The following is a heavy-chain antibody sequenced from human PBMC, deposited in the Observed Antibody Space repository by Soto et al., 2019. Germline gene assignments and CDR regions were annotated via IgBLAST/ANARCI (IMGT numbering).Heavy chain of an antibody. J-gene: IGHJ6*02. D-gene: IGHD1-26*01. V-gene: IGHV3-30-3*01. CDR1: GFTFSSYA. CDR3: AREDIVGATYYYYYYGMDV. Sequence: PGGSLRLSCAASGFTFSSYAMHWVRQAPGKGLEWVAVISYDGSNKYYADSVKGRFTISRDNSKNTLYLQMNSLRAEDTAVYYCAREDIVGATYYYYYYGMDVWGQGTTVTVSS. CDR2: ISYDGSNK.